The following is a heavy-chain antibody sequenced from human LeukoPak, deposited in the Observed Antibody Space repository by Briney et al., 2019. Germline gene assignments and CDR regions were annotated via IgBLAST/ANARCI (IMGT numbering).Heavy chain of an antibody. V-gene: IGHV1-24*01. CDR3: AADGGGLSSVVTPRSSPFDY. Sequence: GASVKVSCKFSGYTLNELSMHWVRQAPGKGLEWMGCFDSADGETVYAHRFQGRLTMTEDTSTNTGYMELTSLRSEDTAVYYCAADGGGLSSVVTPRSSPFDYWGQGTLVTVSS. CDR1: GYTLNELS. J-gene: IGHJ4*02. D-gene: IGHD4-23*01. CDR2: FDSADGET.